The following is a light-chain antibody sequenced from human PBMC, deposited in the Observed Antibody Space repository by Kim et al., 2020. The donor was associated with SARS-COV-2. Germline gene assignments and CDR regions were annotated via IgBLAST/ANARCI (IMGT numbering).Light chain of an antibody. CDR2: YDN. CDR1: NIVSKS. CDR3: QVWESSSDHLV. V-gene: IGLV3-21*01. J-gene: IGLJ2*01. Sequence: SYELTQPPSVSVAPGQTASITCGGNNIVSKSVHWYQQIPGQAPVLVIYYDNDRPSGIPERFSGSNSGNTATLTISRVEAGDEADYYCQVWESSSDHLVFGGGTQLTVL.